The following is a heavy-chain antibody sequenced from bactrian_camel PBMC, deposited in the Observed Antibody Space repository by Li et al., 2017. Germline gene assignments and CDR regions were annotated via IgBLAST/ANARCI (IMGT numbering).Heavy chain of an antibody. CDR3: AADPAAKCPDWRPFTH. CDR2: IDSDSRP. D-gene: IGHD1*01. J-gene: IGHJ4*01. CDR1: EYIYRRYC. Sequence: HVQLVESGGGSVQAGGSLRLSCETSEYIYRRYCMGWFRQAAGKERVGVAAIDSDSRPSYADSVRGRFTISKDNDKNTVYLQLNDLKPDDTAIYTCAADPAAKCPDWRPFTHWGQGTQVTVS. V-gene: IGHV3S53*01.